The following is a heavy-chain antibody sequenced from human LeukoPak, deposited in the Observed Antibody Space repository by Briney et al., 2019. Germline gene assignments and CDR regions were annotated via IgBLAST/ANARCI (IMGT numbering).Heavy chain of an antibody. V-gene: IGHV1-18*01. Sequence: ASVKVSCKPSGYTFTSKGLSWVRQVPGQGLEWMGWISTYSGNKNYAQNLQDRLTMTTDTSTSTAYMELRSLRSDDTAVYYCARDVGRLMDVWGQGTTVTVSS. CDR3: ARDVGRLMDV. CDR2: ISTYSGNK. CDR1: GYTFTSKG. J-gene: IGHJ6*02. D-gene: IGHD2-15*01.